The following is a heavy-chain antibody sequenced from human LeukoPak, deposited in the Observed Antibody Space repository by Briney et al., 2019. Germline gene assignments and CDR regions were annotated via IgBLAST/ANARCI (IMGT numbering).Heavy chain of an antibody. V-gene: IGHV4-39*07. CDR1: GGSISSSSYY. D-gene: IGHD5-12*01. CDR3: ARDRRVWLRSTEFDY. CDR2: IYYSGST. J-gene: IGHJ4*02. Sequence: SETLSLTCTVSGGSISSSSYYWGWIRQPPGKGLEWIGSIYYSGSTYCNPSLKSRVTISVDTSKNQFSLKLSSVTAADTAVYYCARDRRVWLRSTEFDYWGQGTLVTVSS.